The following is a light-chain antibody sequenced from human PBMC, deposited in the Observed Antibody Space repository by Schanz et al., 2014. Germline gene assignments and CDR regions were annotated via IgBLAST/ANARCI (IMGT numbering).Light chain of an antibody. V-gene: IGKV1-39*01. J-gene: IGKJ4*01. CDR3: QQTYRTPT. CDR2: AAS. CDR1: QSISSY. Sequence: DIQMTQSPSSLSASVGDRVTITCRASQSISSYLNWYQQKPGKAPKLLIYAASSLQSGVPSRFSGSGSGTDFTLTISSLQPEDFATYYCQQTYRTPTFGGGTKVEIK.